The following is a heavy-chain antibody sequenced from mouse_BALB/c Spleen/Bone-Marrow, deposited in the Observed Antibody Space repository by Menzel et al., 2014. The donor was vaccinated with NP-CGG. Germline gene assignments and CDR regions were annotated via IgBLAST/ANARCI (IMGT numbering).Heavy chain of an antibody. J-gene: IGHJ4*01. Sequence: QVQLQQPGAELVKPGASVKLSCKASGYTFTSYWMHWVKQRPGQGLEWIGEINPSNGRTNYNEKFKSKATLTVDKSSSTAYMQLGSLTSEDSAVYYCARSSYYYGSSYVNAMDYWGQGTSVTVSS. CDR1: GYTFTSYW. V-gene: IGHV1S81*02. CDR2: INPSNGRT. D-gene: IGHD1-1*01. CDR3: ARSSYYYGSSYVNAMDY.